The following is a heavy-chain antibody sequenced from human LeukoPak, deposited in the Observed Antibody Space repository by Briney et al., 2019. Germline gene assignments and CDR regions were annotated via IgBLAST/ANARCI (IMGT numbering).Heavy chain of an antibody. D-gene: IGHD1-26*01. CDR3: ARDRRYGSYIPDY. J-gene: IGHJ4*02. Sequence: GGSLRLSCAASGFTFSSYGMHWVRQAPGKGLEGVAVIWYDGSNKYYADSVKGRFTISRENSKNTLYLQMNSLRAEDTAVYYCARDRRYGSYIPDYWGQGTLVTVSS. V-gene: IGHV3-33*01. CDR1: GFTFSSYG. CDR2: IWYDGSNK.